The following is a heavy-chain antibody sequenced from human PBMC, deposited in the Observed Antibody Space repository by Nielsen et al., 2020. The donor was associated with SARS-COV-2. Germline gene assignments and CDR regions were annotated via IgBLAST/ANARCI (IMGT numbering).Heavy chain of an antibody. J-gene: IGHJ6*03. V-gene: IGHV1-18*04. Sequence: SVQVSCKASGYTFTGYYMHWVRQAPGQGLEWMGRISGNSGNVKYAQSLQGRVTMTTDASTRTVYMELTRLRPDDTAVYYCARVASGVVPGPLGIGMWYSYYYMDVWGKGTTVTVSS. D-gene: IGHD2-2*01. CDR1: GYTFTGYY. CDR2: ISGNSGNV. CDR3: ARVASGVVPGPLGIGMWYSYYYMDV.